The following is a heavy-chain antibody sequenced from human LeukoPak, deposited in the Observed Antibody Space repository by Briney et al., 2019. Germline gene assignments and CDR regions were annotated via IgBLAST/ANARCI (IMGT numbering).Heavy chain of an antibody. CDR1: GYTFTGYY. J-gene: IGHJ5*02. Sequence: ASVKVSCKASGYTFTGYYMHWVRQAPGQGLEWMGWINPNSGGTNYAQKFQGRVTMTRDTSISTAYMELSRLRSDDTAVYYCARERGGLLGDCSSTSCEYNWFDPWGQGTLVTVSS. CDR3: ARERGGLLGDCSSTSCEYNWFDP. CDR2: INPNSGGT. V-gene: IGHV1-2*02. D-gene: IGHD2-2*01.